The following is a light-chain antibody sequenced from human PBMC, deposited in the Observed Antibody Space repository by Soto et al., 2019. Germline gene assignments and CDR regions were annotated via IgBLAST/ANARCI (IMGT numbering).Light chain of an antibody. CDR1: QELINW. Sequence: IQMTQSPSTLSASVGDRVTITCLASQELINWLAWYQQKPGKAPNLLIFDAVTLESGVPSRFSGSGYGTEFTLTINSLQTDDFATYYCLQYYSPSTFGPGTRVEIK. CDR3: LQYYSPST. J-gene: IGKJ1*01. CDR2: DAV. V-gene: IGKV1-5*01.